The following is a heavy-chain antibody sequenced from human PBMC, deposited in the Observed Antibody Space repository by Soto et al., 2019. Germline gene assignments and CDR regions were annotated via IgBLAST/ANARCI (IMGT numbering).Heavy chain of an antibody. V-gene: IGHV3-30-3*01. J-gene: IGHJ4*02. D-gene: IGHD6-19*01. CDR2: ISYDGSNK. Sequence: HPGGSLRLSCAASGFTFSSYAMHWVRQAPGKGLEWVAVISYDGSNKYYADSVKGRFTISRDNSKNTLYLQMNSLRAEDTAVYYCARAGAVAGAFDYWGQGTLVTVSS. CDR3: ARAGAVAGAFDY. CDR1: GFTFSSYA.